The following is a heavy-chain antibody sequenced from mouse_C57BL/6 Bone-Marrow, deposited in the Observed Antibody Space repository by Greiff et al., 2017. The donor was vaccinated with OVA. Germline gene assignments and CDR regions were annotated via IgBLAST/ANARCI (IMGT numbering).Heavy chain of an antibody. Sequence: QVQLKQSGAELARPGASVKLSCKASGYTFTSYGISWVKQRTGQGLEWIGEIYPRSGNTYYNEKFKGKATLTADKSSSTAYMELRSLTSEDSAVYFCAREDPYYGNWYFDVWGTGTTVTVSS. CDR2: IYPRSGNT. CDR3: AREDPYYGNWYFDV. J-gene: IGHJ1*03. D-gene: IGHD1-1*02. CDR1: GYTFTSYG. V-gene: IGHV1-81*01.